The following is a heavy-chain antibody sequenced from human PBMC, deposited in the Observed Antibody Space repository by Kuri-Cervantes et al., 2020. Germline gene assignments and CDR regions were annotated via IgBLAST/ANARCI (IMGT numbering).Heavy chain of an antibody. J-gene: IGHJ4*02. CDR1: GFTFSSYS. CDR2: ISSSSSYI. CDR3: AKELYSYGLAY. V-gene: IGHV3-21*04. D-gene: IGHD5-18*01. Sequence: GGSLRLSCAASGFTFSSYSMNWVRQAPGKGLEWVSSISSSSSYIYYADSVKGRFTISRDNSKNSLYLQMNSLRTEDTALYYCAKELYSYGLAYWGQGTLVTVSS.